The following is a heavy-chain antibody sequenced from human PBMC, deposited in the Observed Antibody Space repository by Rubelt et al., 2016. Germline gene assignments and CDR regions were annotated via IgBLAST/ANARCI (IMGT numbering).Heavy chain of an antibody. CDR3: ARVLDGSCSDY. CDR1: GGSISSYY. CDR2: IYYSGST. D-gene: IGHD2-15*01. J-gene: IGHJ4*02. V-gene: IGHV4-59*01. Sequence: QVQLQESGPGLVKPSETLSLTCTVSGGSISSYYWSWIRQPPGKGLEWIGYIYYSGSTNYNPSLKSRVTISVDTFKNQFSLKLSSVTAADTAVYYWARVLDGSCSDYWGQGTLVTVSS.